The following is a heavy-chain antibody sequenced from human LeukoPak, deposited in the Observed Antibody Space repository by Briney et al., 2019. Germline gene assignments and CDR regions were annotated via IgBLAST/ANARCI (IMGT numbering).Heavy chain of an antibody. Sequence: PSETLSLTCTVSGGSISSSSYYWGWIRQPPGEGLEWIGSIYYSGSIYYNPSLKSRVTISVDTSKNQLSLKLRSVTAADTAVYYCARERREQLLPPYTRLVTYFDYWGQGTLVTVSS. CDR2: IYYSGSI. J-gene: IGHJ4*02. CDR1: GGSISSSSYY. CDR3: ARERREQLLPPYTRLVTYFDY. V-gene: IGHV4-39*07. D-gene: IGHD1-26*01.